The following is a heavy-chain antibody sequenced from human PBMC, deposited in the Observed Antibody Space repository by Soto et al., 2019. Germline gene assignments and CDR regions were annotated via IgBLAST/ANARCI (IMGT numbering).Heavy chain of an antibody. J-gene: IGHJ4*02. D-gene: IGHD1-26*01. CDR2: INPSGGST. CDR3: ARERVNVLSMWELQDY. Sequence: ASVKVSCKASGYTFTSYYMHWVRQAPGQGLEWMGIINPSGGSTSYAQKFQGRVTMTRDTSTSTVYMELSSLRSEDTAVYYCARERVNVLSMWELQDYWGQGTLVTVSS. V-gene: IGHV1-46*01. CDR1: GYTFTSYY.